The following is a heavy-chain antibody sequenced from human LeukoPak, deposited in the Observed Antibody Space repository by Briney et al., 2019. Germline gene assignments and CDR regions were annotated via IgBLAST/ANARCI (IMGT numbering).Heavy chain of an antibody. Sequence: ASVKVSCKASGYTFTRYYMHWVRPAPGQGLEWMGRINPNSGGTNYAQKFQGRVTMIRDTSISTAYMELSRLRSDDTAVYYCARDSYGSGSYYNAPSFGYWGQGTLVTVSS. CDR2: INPNSGGT. D-gene: IGHD3-10*01. V-gene: IGHV1-2*06. J-gene: IGHJ4*02. CDR1: GYTFTRYY. CDR3: ARDSYGSGSYYNAPSFGY.